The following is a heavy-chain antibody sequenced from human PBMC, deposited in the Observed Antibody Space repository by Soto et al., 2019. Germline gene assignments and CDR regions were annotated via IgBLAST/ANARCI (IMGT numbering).Heavy chain of an antibody. V-gene: IGHV5-51*01. CDR2: IYPGDSDT. J-gene: IGHJ4*02. CDR1: GYSFTSYW. CDR3: ARHGPPASDYDSSEEYYDY. D-gene: IGHD3-22*01. Sequence: PGESLKISCKGSGYSFTSYWIGWVRQMPGKGLEWMGIIYPGDSDTRYSPSFQGQVTISADKSISTAYLQWSSLKASDTAMYYCARHGPPASDYDSSEEYYDYWSQGTLVTVSS.